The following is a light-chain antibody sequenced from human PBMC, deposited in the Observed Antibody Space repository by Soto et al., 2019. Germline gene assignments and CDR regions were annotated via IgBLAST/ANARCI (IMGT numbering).Light chain of an antibody. CDR1: SSNIWAGYD. Sequence: QSVLTQPPSVSGAPGQRVTISCTGSSSNIWAGYDVHWYQQLPGTAPKVLIYGNNNRPSGVPDRFSGSKSGTSASLAITGLQAEDEADYYCQSYDSSLSGYMIFGGVTKVTVL. V-gene: IGLV1-40*01. CDR2: GNN. CDR3: QSYDSSLSGYMI. J-gene: IGLJ2*01.